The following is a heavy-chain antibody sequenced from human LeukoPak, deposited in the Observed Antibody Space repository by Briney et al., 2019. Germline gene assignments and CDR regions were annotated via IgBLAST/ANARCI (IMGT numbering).Heavy chain of an antibody. J-gene: IGHJ6*02. CDR2: IKPKSGNT. CDR3: ERGRRRDQIYERYYGMDV. V-gene: IGHV1-8*01. CDR1: GYTFSSYD. D-gene: IGHD5-12*01. Sequence: ASVKVSCKASGYTFSSYDINRVRQATGQGLEWMGWIKPKSGNTGNTQKSQGRLSMTRNTSISSTYMELSSLRSEDTAVYYWERGRRRDQIYERYYGMDVWGQGTTVTVSS.